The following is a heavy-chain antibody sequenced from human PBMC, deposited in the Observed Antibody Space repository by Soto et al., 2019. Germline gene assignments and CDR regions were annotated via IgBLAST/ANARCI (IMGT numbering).Heavy chain of an antibody. CDR1: GYTFTSSA. V-gene: IGHV1-58*02. Sequence: SVKVCGKASGYTFTSSAMQWVRQARGQRLEWIGWIVVGSGNTNYAQKFQERVTITRDMSTSTAYMELSSLRSEDTAVYYCAAEWMDSSSWYSPYYYYGMDVWGQGTTVTVSS. CDR3: AAEWMDSSSWYSPYYYYGMDV. J-gene: IGHJ6*02. CDR2: IVVGSGNT. D-gene: IGHD6-13*01.